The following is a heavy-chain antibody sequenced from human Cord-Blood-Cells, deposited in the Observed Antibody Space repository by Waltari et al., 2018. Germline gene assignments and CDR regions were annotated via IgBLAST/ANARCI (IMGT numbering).Heavy chain of an antibody. CDR3: ARVDIVVVIATYNWFDP. Sequence: QVQLQESGPGLVKPSETLSLTCAVSGYSISSGYYWGWIRQPPGKGLEGIWSIYHSGSPYSNPSLKSRVTITVDTAKNQFSLKMGSVTAADTAVYYCARVDIVVVIATYNWFDPWGQGTLVTVSS. CDR2: IYHSGSP. D-gene: IGHD2-21*01. CDR1: GYSISSGYY. J-gene: IGHJ5*02. V-gene: IGHV4-38-2*01.